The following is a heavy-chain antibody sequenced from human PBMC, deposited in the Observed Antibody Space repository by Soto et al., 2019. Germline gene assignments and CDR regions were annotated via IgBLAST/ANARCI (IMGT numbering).Heavy chain of an antibody. D-gene: IGHD2-15*01. J-gene: IGHJ2*01. Sequence: KGLEWIGYIYYSGSTNYNPSLKSRVTISVDTSKNQFSLKLSSVTAADTAVYYCASFLVQAEDGIRDTVPVSAFLLNRSSDL. V-gene: IGHV4-59*08. CDR2: IYYSGST. CDR3: ASFLVQAEDGIRDTVPVSAFLLNRSSDL.